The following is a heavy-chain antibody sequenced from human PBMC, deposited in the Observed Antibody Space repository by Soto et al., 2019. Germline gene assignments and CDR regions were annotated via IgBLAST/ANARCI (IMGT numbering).Heavy chain of an antibody. CDR1: GCSLSSGFYY. D-gene: IGHD6-25*01. CDR3: VREAATTAAGYYYYGLDV. V-gene: IGHV4-30-4*01. Sequence: QVKLQESGPGLLKPSQTLSLTCSVSGCSLSSGFYYWSWIRQPPGKGLEWIGYFYHTGSTYYHPSLEGRRTISKDMPKVQFSLNLMSVTAADTAVYYCVREAATTAAGYYYYGLDVWGQGTTVTVSS. J-gene: IGHJ6*02. CDR2: FYHTGST.